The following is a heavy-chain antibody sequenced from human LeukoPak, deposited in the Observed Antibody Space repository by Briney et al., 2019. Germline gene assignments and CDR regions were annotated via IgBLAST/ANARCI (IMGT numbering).Heavy chain of an antibody. Sequence: ASVKVSCKASGYTFTSYYMHWVRQAPGQGLEWMGIINPSGGSTSYAQQFQGRVTMTRDTSTSTVYMELSSLRSEDTAVYYCARGYCSGGSCYGWFDPGGQGTLVTVSS. D-gene: IGHD2-15*01. CDR1: GYTFTSYY. CDR3: ARGYCSGGSCYGWFDP. CDR2: INPSGGST. V-gene: IGHV1-46*03. J-gene: IGHJ5*02.